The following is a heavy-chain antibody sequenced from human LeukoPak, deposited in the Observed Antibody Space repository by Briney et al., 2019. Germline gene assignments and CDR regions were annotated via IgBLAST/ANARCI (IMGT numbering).Heavy chain of an antibody. V-gene: IGHV3-13*01. Sequence: TGGSLRLSCAVSGFTFNYYDMHWVRQAPGKRLEWVSAIRTTGDTHYPDSVKGRFAMSREDAKNSVHLQMNTLRAGDTAVYYCERGASYYYDNRGPPGWYFDLGARGTLVTVPS. J-gene: IGHJ2*01. CDR2: IRTTGDT. CDR1: GFTFNYYD. D-gene: IGHD3-22*01. CDR3: ERGASYYYDNRGPPGWYFDL.